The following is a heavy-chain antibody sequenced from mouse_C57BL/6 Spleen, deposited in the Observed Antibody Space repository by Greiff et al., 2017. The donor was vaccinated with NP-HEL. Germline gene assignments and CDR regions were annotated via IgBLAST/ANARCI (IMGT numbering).Heavy chain of an antibody. D-gene: IGHD2-3*01. CDR3: ARRDGYYAMDD. CDR1: GYSFTGYY. V-gene: IGHV1-42*01. J-gene: IGHJ4*01. Sequence: VQLKESGPELVKPGASVKISCKASGYSFTGYYMNWVKQSPEKSLEWIGEINPSTGGTTYNQKFKAKATLTVDKSSSTAYMQLKSLTSEDSAVYYCARRDGYYAMDDWGQGTSVTVSS. CDR2: INPSTGGT.